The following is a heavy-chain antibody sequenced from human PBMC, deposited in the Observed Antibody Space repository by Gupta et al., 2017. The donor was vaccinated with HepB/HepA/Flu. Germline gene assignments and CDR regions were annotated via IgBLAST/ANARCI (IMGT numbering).Heavy chain of an antibody. CDR1: GGTFSSYA. CDR3: ARDPRLGYCSSTSCDAFDI. V-gene: IGHV1-69*01. D-gene: IGHD2-2*01. Sequence: QVQLVQSGAEVKKPGSSVKVSCKASGGTFSSYAISWVRQAPGQGLEWMGGIIPIFGTANYAQKFQGRVTITADESTSTAYMELSSLRSEDTAVYYCARDPRLGYCSSTSCDAFDIWGQGTMVTVSS. CDR2: IIPIFGTA. J-gene: IGHJ3*02.